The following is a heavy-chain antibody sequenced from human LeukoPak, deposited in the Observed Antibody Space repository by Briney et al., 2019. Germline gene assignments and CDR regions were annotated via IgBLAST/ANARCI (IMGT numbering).Heavy chain of an antibody. CDR1: GYTFTIYG. CDR3: ARVGNVAATPPVTFDP. CDR2: ISAYNGNT. Sequence: ASVTVSFKASGYTFTIYGISWVRQAPGQGLEWMGWISAYNGNTNYAQKLQGRVTMTTDTSTSTDYMELRSLRSDDTAVYYCARVGNVAATPPVTFDPWGQGTLVTVSS. V-gene: IGHV1-18*01. D-gene: IGHD2-15*01. J-gene: IGHJ5*02.